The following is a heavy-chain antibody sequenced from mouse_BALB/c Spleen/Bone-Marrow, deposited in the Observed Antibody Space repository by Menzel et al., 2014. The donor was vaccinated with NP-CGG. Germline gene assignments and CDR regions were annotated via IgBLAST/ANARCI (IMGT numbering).Heavy chain of an antibody. V-gene: IGHV15-2*02. CDR2: ILPSIGRT. CDR1: DSEVFPIAY. Sequence: VKLQESGSELRSPGSSVKLSCNDFDSEVFPIAYMSWVRQKPGHGFEWIGDILPSIGRTIYGEKFEDKATLDADTVSNTAYLELNSLTSEDSAIYYCARGTNWDGEGYYYAMDYWGQGTSVTVSS. J-gene: IGHJ4*01. CDR3: ARGTNWDGEGYYYAMDY. D-gene: IGHD4-1*01.